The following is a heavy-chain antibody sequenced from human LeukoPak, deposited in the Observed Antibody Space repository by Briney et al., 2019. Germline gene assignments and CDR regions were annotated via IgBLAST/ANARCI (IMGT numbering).Heavy chain of an antibody. D-gene: IGHD4/OR15-4a*01. V-gene: IGHV3-74*01. CDR2: INNDGSST. CDR1: GLTFSSYW. J-gene: IGHJ4*02. CDR3: AKGHTDYGTGFDL. Sequence: PGGSLRLSCAASGLTFSSYWMHWVRQAPGKGLVWVSRINNDGSSTSYADSVEGRFTVSRDNSKNTLYLQMNSLRAEDTAVYYCAKGHTDYGTGFDLWGQGTLVTVSS.